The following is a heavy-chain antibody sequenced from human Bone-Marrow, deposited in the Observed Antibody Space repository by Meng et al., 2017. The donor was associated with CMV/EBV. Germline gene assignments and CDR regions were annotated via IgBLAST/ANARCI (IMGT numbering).Heavy chain of an antibody. CDR2: IYYSGST. Sequence: SETLSLTCTVSGGSISSYYWSWIRQPPGKGLEWIGYIYYSGSTNYNPSLKSRVTISVDTSKNQFSLKLSSVTAADTAVYYCARAKSQQLVHYYGMDVWGQGTTVTVSS. CDR1: GGSISSYY. V-gene: IGHV4-59*01. J-gene: IGHJ6*02. CDR3: ARAKSQQLVHYYGMDV. D-gene: IGHD6-13*01.